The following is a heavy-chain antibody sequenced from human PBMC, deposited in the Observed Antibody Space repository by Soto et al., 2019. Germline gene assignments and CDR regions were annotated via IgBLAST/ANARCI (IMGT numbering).Heavy chain of an antibody. CDR3: ARDRGSSWSFFDY. J-gene: IGHJ4*02. CDR2: IYHSGST. Sequence: ETLSVACSVSGYSISSGYYWCWIRQPPGKGLEWIGSIYHSGSTYYNPSLKSRVTISVDTSKNQFSLKLSSVTAADTAMYYCARDRGSSWSFFDYWGQGTLVTVYS. CDR1: GYSISSGYY. D-gene: IGHD6-13*01. V-gene: IGHV4-38-2*02.